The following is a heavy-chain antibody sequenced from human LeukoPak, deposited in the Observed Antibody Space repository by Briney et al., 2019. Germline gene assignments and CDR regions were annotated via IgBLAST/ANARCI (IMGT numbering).Heavy chain of an antibody. CDR3: AKLDSSDYDYIAYGMDV. CDR2: ISWISGSI. V-gene: IGHV3-9*01. D-gene: IGHD4-11*01. Sequence: GGSLGLSCAASGFTFDDYAMHWVRQAPGKGLEWVSGISWISGSIGYADSVKGRFTISRDNAKNSLYLQMNSLRAEDTALYYCAKLDSSDYDYIAYGMDVWGQGTTVTVSS. J-gene: IGHJ6*02. CDR1: GFTFDDYA.